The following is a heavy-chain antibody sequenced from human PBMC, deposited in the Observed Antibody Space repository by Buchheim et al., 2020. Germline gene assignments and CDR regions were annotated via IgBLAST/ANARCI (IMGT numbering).Heavy chain of an antibody. V-gene: IGHV3-30*04. Sequence: VQLVESGGGVVQPGRSLRLSCAASGFTFSSYAMHWVRQAPGKGLEWVAVISYDGSNKYYADSVKGRFTISRDNSKNTLYLQMNSLRAEDTAVYYCARATTVAGDFDYWGQGTL. CDR3: ARATTVAGDFDY. CDR1: GFTFSSYA. D-gene: IGHD6-19*01. J-gene: IGHJ4*02. CDR2: ISYDGSNK.